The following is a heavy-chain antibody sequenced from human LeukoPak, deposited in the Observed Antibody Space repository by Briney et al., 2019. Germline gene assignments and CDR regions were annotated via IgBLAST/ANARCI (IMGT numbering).Heavy chain of an antibody. D-gene: IGHD1-26*01. CDR3: ARYSGSYGDYFDY. V-gene: IGHV4-61*01. CDR1: GGSVSSGSYY. CDR2: IYYSGST. J-gene: IGHJ4*02. Sequence: SETLSLTCTVSGGSVSSGSYYWSWIRQPPGKGLEWVGNIYYSGSTNYNPSLKSRGTISVDTSKNQFSLKLSSVTAADTAVYYCARYSGSYGDYFDYWGQGTLVTVSS.